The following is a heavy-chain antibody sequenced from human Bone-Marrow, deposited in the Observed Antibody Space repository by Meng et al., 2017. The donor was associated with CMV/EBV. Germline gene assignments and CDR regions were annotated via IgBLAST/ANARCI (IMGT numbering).Heavy chain of an antibody. V-gene: IGHV3-NL1*01. Sequence: GESLKISCAASGFTFSSYGMHWVRQAPGKGLEWVSVIYSGGSTYYADSVKGRFTISRDNSKNTLYLQMNSLRAEDTAVYYCARRGYCSSTSCFDYWGQGTLVTVSS. CDR2: IYSGGST. CDR1: GFTFSSYG. D-gene: IGHD2-2*01. CDR3: ARRGYCSSTSCFDY. J-gene: IGHJ4*02.